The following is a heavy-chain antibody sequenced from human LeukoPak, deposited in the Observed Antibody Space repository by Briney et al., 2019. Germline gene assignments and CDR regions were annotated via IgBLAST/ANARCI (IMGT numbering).Heavy chain of an antibody. Sequence: SETLSLTCTVSGYSISSGYYWGWIRQPPGKGLEWIGSIYHSGSTYYSPSLKSRVTISVDTSKNQFSLKLSSVTAADTAVYYCARLSGYSTGWYPNNPYYFDYWGQGTLVTVSS. CDR2: IYHSGST. V-gene: IGHV4-38-2*02. J-gene: IGHJ4*02. D-gene: IGHD6-19*01. CDR3: ARLSGYSTGWYPNNPYYFDY. CDR1: GYSISSGYY.